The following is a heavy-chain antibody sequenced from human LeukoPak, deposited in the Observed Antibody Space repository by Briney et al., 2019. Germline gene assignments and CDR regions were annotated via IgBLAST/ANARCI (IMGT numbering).Heavy chain of an antibody. CDR2: IYASGST. J-gene: IGHJ3*02. D-gene: IGHD3-10*01. Sequence: SETLSLTCTGSGFSISGYFWIWIRQPAGKGLEWIGRIYASGSTNYNPSLRSRVTMSVDTSKNQFSLRLSSVTAADTAVYYCARSRFEELLVAFDIWGQGTMVIVSS. CDR1: GFSISGYF. V-gene: IGHV4-4*07. CDR3: ARSRFEELLVAFDI.